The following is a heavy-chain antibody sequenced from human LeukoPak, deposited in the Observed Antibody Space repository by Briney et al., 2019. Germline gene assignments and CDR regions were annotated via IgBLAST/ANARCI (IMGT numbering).Heavy chain of an antibody. V-gene: IGHV4-59*01. CDR1: GGSISSYY. CDR2: IYYSGST. D-gene: IGHD3-16*01. CDR3: ARAYYDYVWGSYNYFDY. J-gene: IGHJ4*02. Sequence: PSETLSLTCTVSGGSISSYYWSWIRQPPGKGLEWIGYIYYSGSTNYNPSLKSRVTMSVDTSKNQFSLKLSSVTAADTAVYYCARAYYDYVWGSYNYFDYWGQGTLVTVSS.